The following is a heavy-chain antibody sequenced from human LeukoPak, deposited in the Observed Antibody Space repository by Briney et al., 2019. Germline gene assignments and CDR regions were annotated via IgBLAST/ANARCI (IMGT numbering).Heavy chain of an antibody. D-gene: IGHD6-19*01. CDR3: ATDSQPSSGWYYYYYGMDV. CDR1: GYTLTELS. V-gene: IGHV1-24*01. CDR2: FDPEDGET. Sequence: ASVKVSCKVSGYTLTELSMHWVRQAPGKGLEWMGGFDPEDGETIYAQKFQGRVTMTEDTSTDTAYMELSSLRSEDTGVYYCATDSQPSSGWYYYYYGMDVWGQGTTVTVSS. J-gene: IGHJ6*02.